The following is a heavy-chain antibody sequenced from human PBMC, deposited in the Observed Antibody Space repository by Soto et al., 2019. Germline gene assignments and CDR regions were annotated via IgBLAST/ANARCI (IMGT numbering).Heavy chain of an antibody. CDR2: INPSGGSP. Sequence: ASVKVSCKASGDTFTSYYMHWVRQAPGQGLEWMGIINPSGGSPSYAQKFQGRVPMTRDTSTSTVYMELSSLRSEDTAVYYCARDLDSLYNWFDPWGQGTLVTVSS. CDR3: ARDLDSLYNWFDP. CDR1: GDTFTSYY. D-gene: IGHD3-22*01. J-gene: IGHJ5*02. V-gene: IGHV1-46*01.